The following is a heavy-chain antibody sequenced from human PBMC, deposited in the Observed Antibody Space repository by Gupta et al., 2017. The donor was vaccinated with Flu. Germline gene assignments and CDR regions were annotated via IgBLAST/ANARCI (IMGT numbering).Heavy chain of an antibody. V-gene: IGHV3-11*01. J-gene: IGHJ4*02. CDR1: GVTFSDHY. D-gene: IGHD6-19*01. CDR3: ATSPYRSVFLN. CDR2: SSRSGGTI. Sequence: QVQLVESGGGLVKPGGSLRLSCSASGVTFSDHYMSWIRQAPGKGLEWVSYSSRSGGTIFYADSVKGRFTISRDNAKNSLFLQMNSLTADDTAVYYCATSPYRSVFLNWGQGALVTVSS.